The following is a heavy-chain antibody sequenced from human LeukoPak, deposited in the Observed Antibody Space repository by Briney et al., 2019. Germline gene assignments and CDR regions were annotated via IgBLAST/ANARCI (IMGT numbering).Heavy chain of an antibody. Sequence: ASVKVSCKVSGYTLTELSMHWVRQAPGKGLEWMGGFDPEDGETIYAQKFQGRVTMTEDTSTDTAYMELSSLRSEDTAVYYCATVGPRRDYYFYYYMDVWGKGTTVTVSS. J-gene: IGHJ6*03. CDR3: ATVGPRRDYYFYYYMDV. CDR2: FDPEDGET. CDR1: GYTLTELS. V-gene: IGHV1-24*01. D-gene: IGHD3-10*01.